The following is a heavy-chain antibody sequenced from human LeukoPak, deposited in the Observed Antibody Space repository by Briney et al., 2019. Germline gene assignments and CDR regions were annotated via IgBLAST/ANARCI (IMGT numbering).Heavy chain of an antibody. Sequence: GGSLRLSCAASGFSFSDYAMSWVRQAPGKGLEWVSGINGSGGSTYYADSVKGRFTISRDNSKNTLYLQMNSLRAEDTAVYYCAKDLPRDPIGWFDPWGQGTLVTVSS. V-gene: IGHV3-23*01. CDR2: INGSGGST. CDR1: GFSFSDYA. J-gene: IGHJ5*02. CDR3: AKDLPRDPIGWFDP. D-gene: IGHD5-24*01.